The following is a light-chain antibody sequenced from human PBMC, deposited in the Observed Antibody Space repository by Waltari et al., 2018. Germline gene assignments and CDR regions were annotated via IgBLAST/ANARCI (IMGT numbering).Light chain of an antibody. V-gene: IGKV1-12*01. J-gene: IGKJ2*01. CDR3: QQANSFPPT. CDR1: QGISSW. CDR2: SAS. Sequence: DIQMTQSPSSVSASVGDRVTITCRASQGISSWLALYQQKPGKAPKLLIYSASTLYNGVPLRFSGSGSGTDFTLTISSLQPDDSGTYYCQQANSFPPTFGQGTKLEI.